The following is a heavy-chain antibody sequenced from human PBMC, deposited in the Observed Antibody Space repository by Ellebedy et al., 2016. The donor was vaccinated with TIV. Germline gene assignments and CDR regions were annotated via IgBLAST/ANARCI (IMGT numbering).Heavy chain of an antibody. V-gene: IGHV4-39*07. CDR3: ARSQAQTYFGGVVVGGHFDY. Sequence: GSLRLSXTVSGASISLNTYYWGWIRQPPGQGLEWIGSMYYRGSTYYNPSLKSRVTIAGDTSKNQFSLELKSVTAADTAFYFCARSQAQTYFGGVVVGGHFDYWGQGILVTVSS. CDR1: GASISLNTYY. D-gene: IGHD3-16*02. CDR2: MYYRGST. J-gene: IGHJ4*02.